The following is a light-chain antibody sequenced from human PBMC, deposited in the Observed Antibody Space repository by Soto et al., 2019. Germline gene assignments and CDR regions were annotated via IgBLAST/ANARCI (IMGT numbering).Light chain of an antibody. J-gene: IGLJ1*01. V-gene: IGLV2-8*01. CDR2: EVN. Sequence: QSVLTQPPCASGSPGQSVAISCTGTSSDVGGYNYVSWYQQHPGKAPKLMIYEVNKRPSGVPDRFSGSKSGNTASLTVSGLQAEDEADYYCSSYAGSSNVFGTGTKV. CDR1: SSDVGGYNY. CDR3: SSYAGSSNV.